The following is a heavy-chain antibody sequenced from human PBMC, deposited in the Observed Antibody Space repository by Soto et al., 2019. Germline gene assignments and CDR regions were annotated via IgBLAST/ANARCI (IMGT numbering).Heavy chain of an antibody. D-gene: IGHD4-17*01. Sequence: QLQLQESGSGLVKPSQTLSLTCAVSGGSISSGGYSWSWIRQPPGKGLEWIGYIYHSGSTYYNPSLKSXXTXSXXRSKNQFSLKLSSVTAADTAVYYCARETDYGDLDPWGQGTLVTVSS. CDR3: ARETDYGDLDP. V-gene: IGHV4-30-2*01. CDR2: IYHSGST. J-gene: IGHJ5*02. CDR1: GGSISSGGYS.